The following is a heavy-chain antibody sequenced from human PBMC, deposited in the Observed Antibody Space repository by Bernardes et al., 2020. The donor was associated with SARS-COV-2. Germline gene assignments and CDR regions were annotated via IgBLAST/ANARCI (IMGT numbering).Heavy chain of an antibody. Sequence: ASVKVSCKASGYTFIDYYIHWVRQAPGQGLEWMGWINPNSGGTNHAQKFQGRVAMTRDLSIGTVYMELSSLRYDDTAVYYCARGRWLQADAFDIWGQGTMGTVSS. D-gene: IGHD6-19*01. CDR3: ARGRWLQADAFDI. CDR1: GYTFIDYY. J-gene: IGHJ3*02. V-gene: IGHV1-2*02. CDR2: INPNSGGT.